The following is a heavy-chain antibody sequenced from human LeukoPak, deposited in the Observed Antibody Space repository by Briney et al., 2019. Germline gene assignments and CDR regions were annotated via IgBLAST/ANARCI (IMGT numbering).Heavy chain of an antibody. Sequence: GGSLGLSCAASGFTVSNSYMSWVRQAPGKGLEWVSVIHSGGSTYYADFVKGRFTISRDNSKNTLYLQMYSLTAADTALYYCARAPSSSSGWYRDSWGQGTLVTVSS. CDR2: IHSGGST. V-gene: IGHV3-66*01. CDR3: ARAPSSSSGWYRDS. CDR1: GFTVSNSY. D-gene: IGHD6-19*01. J-gene: IGHJ4*02.